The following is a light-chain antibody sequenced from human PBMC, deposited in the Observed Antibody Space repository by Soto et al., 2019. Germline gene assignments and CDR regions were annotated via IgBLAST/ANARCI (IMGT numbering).Light chain of an antibody. CDR1: QSVSSY. Sequence: EIVLTQSPATLSLSPGERATLSCRASQSVSSYLAWYQQKPGQAPRLLIYDASNRATGIPARFSGSGSGTDFTLTISSLEPEDFAVYYCQHRSKRFGPGTKVDIK. CDR3: QHRSKR. CDR2: DAS. V-gene: IGKV3-11*01. J-gene: IGKJ3*01.